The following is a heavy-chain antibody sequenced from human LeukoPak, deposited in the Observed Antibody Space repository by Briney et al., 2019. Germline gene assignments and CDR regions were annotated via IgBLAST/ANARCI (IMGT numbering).Heavy chain of an antibody. CDR2: TYYRSKWYN. D-gene: IGHD6-6*01. J-gene: IGHJ5*02. CDR3: ARISSSSSSNWFDP. CDR1: GDSVSSNSAA. V-gene: IGHV6-1*01. Sequence: SQTLSLTCAISGDSVSSNSAAWNWIRQSPSRVLEWLGRTYYRSKWYNDYALSVKSRITINPDTSKNQFSLQLNSVTPEDTAVYYCARISSSSSSNWFDPWGQGTLVTVSS.